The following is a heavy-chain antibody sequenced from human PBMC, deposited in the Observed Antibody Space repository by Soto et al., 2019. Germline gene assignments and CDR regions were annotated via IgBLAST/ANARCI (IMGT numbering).Heavy chain of an antibody. CDR1: GGSISGYY. D-gene: IGHD3-10*01. V-gene: IGHV4-59*01. CDR2: IYYSGST. CDR3: ARESYYGSGATVVAY. Sequence: SETQSLTCTVSGGSISGYYWSWIRQPPGKGLEWTGYIYYSGSTNYNPSLNSRVTMSVDTSKNQFSLKVNSVTAADTAVYYCARESYYGSGATVVAYWGQGTLVTVSS. J-gene: IGHJ4*02.